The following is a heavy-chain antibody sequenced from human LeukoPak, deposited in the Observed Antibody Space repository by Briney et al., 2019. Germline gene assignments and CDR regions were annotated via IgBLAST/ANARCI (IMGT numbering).Heavy chain of an antibody. CDR1: GGSISSDY. CDR2: IYYSGST. CDR3: ARGQPVSGRFDY. V-gene: IGHV4-59*01. J-gene: IGHJ4*02. Sequence: PSGTLSLTCTVSGGSISSDYWSWIRQPPGKGLEWIGYIYYSGSTNYNPSLQSRVTITVDTSKNQFSLKLSSVTAADAAVYYCARGQPVSGRFDYWGQGTLVTVSS. D-gene: IGHD3-16*01.